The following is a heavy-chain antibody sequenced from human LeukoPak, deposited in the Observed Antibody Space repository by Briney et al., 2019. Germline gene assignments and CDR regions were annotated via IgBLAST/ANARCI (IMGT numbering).Heavy chain of an antibody. D-gene: IGHD4-17*01. CDR3: VKSTRVTTAYYYYGMDV. CDR1: GFTFSSYA. CDR2: KSSNGGST. V-gene: IGHV3-64D*06. J-gene: IGHJ6*02. Sequence: GGSLRLSCSASGFTFSSYAMHWVRQAPGKGLEYVSAKSSNGGSTFYADSVKGRFTISRDNSENTLYFQMNSLRAEDTAVYYCVKSTRVTTAYYYYGMDVWGQGTTVTVSS.